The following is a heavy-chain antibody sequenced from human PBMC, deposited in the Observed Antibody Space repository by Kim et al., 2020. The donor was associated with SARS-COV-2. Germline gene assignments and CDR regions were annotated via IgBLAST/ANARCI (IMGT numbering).Heavy chain of an antibody. V-gene: IGHV3-9*01. CDR3: AKDDRGYSGYAGSRGIDY. J-gene: IGHJ4*02. CDR1: GFIFGDYA. Sequence: GGSLRLSCAASGFIFGDYAMHWVRQAPGRGLEWVSSISWNTDYIDYADSVKGRFTISRDNAKNSLYLQMNSLRADDTALYYCAKDDRGYSGYAGSRGIDYWGPGALVTVSS. CDR2: ISWNTDYI. D-gene: IGHD5-12*01.